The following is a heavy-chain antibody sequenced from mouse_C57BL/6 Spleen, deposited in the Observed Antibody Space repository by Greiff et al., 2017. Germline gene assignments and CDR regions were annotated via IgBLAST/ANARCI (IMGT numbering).Heavy chain of an antibody. V-gene: IGHV5-4*01. CDR1: GFTFSSYA. J-gene: IGHJ3*01. CDR2: ISDGGSYT. CDR3: ARDRGNYGSAWLAY. Sequence: EVKLVESGGGLVKPGGSLKLSCAASGFTFSSYAMSWVRQTPEKRLEWVATISDGGSYTYYPDNVKGRFTISRDTANNNLYLHMSHLKSEDTAMYYCARDRGNYGSAWLAYWGQGTLVTVSA. D-gene: IGHD1-1*01.